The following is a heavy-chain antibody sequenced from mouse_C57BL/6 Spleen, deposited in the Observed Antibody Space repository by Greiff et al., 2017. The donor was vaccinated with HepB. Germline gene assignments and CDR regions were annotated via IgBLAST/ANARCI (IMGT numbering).Heavy chain of an antibody. V-gene: IGHV1-15*01. CDR3: NRGGIYYDY. CDR1: GYTFTDYE. J-gene: IGHJ2*01. CDR2: IDPETGGT. Sequence: VQLQQSGAELVRPGASVTLSCKASGYTFTDYEMHWVKQTPVHGLEWIGAIDPETGGTAYNQKFKGKAILTADKSSSTAYMELRSLTSEDSAVYYCNRGGIYYDYWGQGTTLTVSS.